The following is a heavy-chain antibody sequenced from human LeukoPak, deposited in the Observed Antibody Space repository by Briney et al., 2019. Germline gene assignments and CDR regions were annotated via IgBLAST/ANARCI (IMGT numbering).Heavy chain of an antibody. Sequence: PSETLSLTCTVSGGSISSYYWSWIRQPPGKGLEWIGYIYYSGSTNYNPSLKSRVTISVDTSKNQFSLKLSSVTAADTAVYFCARHSGRDYHDSSGYYRYWGQGTLVTVSS. CDR1: GGSISSYY. CDR3: ARHSGRDYHDSSGYYRY. J-gene: IGHJ1*01. V-gene: IGHV4-59*01. CDR2: IYYSGST. D-gene: IGHD3-22*01.